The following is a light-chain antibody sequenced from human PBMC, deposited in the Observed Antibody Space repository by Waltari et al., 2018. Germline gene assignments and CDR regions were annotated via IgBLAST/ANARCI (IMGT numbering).Light chain of an antibody. CDR3: SSYAISRPWV. Sequence: QSALTQPASVSGSPGQSITISCTGTSSDVGGYNYVSWYQHHPGKAPKLMIYDVSNRPSGVSNRFSGSTSGNTASLTISGLQAEDEGDYYCSSYAISRPWVFGGGTKLTVL. CDR1: SSDVGGYNY. J-gene: IGLJ3*02. CDR2: DVS. V-gene: IGLV2-14*03.